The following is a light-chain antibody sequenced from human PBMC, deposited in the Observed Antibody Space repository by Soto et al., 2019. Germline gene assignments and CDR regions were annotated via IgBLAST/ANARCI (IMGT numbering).Light chain of an antibody. J-gene: IGLJ1*01. CDR3: SSHGGSNNFYV. CDR2: EAS. Sequence: QSVLTQPPSASGSPGQSVTISCIGTSSDVGAYNYVSWYQQHPGKVPKLMIYEASKRPSGVPDRFSASKSGNTASLTVSGLQAEDEADYYCSSHGGSNNFYVFGTGTKVTVL. V-gene: IGLV2-8*01. CDR1: SSDVGAYNY.